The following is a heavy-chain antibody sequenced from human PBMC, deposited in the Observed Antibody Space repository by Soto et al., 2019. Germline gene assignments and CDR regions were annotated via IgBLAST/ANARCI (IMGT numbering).Heavy chain of an antibody. CDR3: ARQEQLQQGRGFDP. Sequence: SETLSLTCTVSGGSISSGDYYWSWIRQPPGKGLEWIGYIYYSGGTYYNPSLKSQVTKPVDTSKNQTSLNLTPMPAADRAENKCARQEQLQQGRGFDPGGRGPLVTVSS. J-gene: IGHJ5*02. D-gene: IGHD2-2*01. CDR2: IYYSGGT. V-gene: IGHV4-30-4*01. CDR1: GGSISSGDYY.